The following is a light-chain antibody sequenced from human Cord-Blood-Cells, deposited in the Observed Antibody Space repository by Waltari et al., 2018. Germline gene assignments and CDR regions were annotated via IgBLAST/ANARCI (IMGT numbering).Light chain of an antibody. CDR1: SSDVGGYNS. CDR3: CSYAGSYTWV. Sequence: QSALTQPRSVSGSPGQSVTISCTGTSSDVGGYNSVSWYQQHPGKAPKLMIYDVSKRPSGVPVRFSGSRSGNTASLTISGLQAEDEADYYCCSYAGSYTWVFGGGTKLTVL. J-gene: IGLJ3*02. CDR2: DVS. V-gene: IGLV2-11*01.